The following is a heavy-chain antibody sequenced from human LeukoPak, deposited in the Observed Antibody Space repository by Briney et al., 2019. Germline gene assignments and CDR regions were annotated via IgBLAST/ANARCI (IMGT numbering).Heavy chain of an antibody. J-gene: IGHJ4*02. CDR3: AKDRDRRDGYPYDY. CDR1: GFTFSSYG. CDR2: ISYDGSNK. Sequence: GRSLRLSCAASGFTFSSYGMHWVRQAPGKGLEWVAVISYDGSNKYYADSVKGRFTISRDNSKNTLYLQMNSLRAEDTAVYYCAKDRDRRDGYPYDYWGQGTLVTVSS. V-gene: IGHV3-30*18. D-gene: IGHD5-24*01.